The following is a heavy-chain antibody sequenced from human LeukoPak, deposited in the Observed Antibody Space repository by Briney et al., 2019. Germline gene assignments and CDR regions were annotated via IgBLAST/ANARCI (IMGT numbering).Heavy chain of an antibody. Sequence: GGSLRLSCAASGFTFSSYWMHWVRQAPGKGLVWVSRINSDGSSTSYAGSVKGRFTISRDNAKNTLYLQMNSLRAEDTAVYYCARETDCSSTGCYAGSDYWGQGTLVTVSS. J-gene: IGHJ4*02. CDR2: INSDGSST. CDR3: ARETDCSSTGCYAGSDY. CDR1: GFTFSSYW. D-gene: IGHD2-2*01. V-gene: IGHV3-74*01.